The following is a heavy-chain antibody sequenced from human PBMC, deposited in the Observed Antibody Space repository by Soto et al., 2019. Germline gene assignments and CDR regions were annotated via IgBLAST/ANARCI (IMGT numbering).Heavy chain of an antibody. V-gene: IGHV3-23*01. D-gene: IGHD6-6*01. Sequence: EVQLLESGGGLVQPGGSLRLCCAASGFTFSNYALTWVLQAPGKGLEWVSNISTSGGNTDYADSVRGRFTISRDNSKNTVYLQMNSLRGEDTAIYYCAKERAARGIDYWGQGTLVTVSS. CDR3: AKERAARGIDY. J-gene: IGHJ4*02. CDR1: GFTFSNYA. CDR2: ISTSGGNT.